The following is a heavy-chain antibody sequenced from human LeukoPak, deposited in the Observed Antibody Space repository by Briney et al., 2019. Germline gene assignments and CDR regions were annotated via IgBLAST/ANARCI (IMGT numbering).Heavy chain of an antibody. CDR1: NYSISNSLS. Sequence: PSEPLSLTCSGSNYSISNSLSWGWLRQPPGKGLEWIGSIYRSGSTFYNPSLKSRVTISLDTSKNQFSLKLSPVTAADTAVYFCARGTYGYYMDVWGKGTTVTVSS. D-gene: IGHD4-17*01. V-gene: IGHV4-38-2*02. CDR3: ARGTYGYYMDV. CDR2: IYRSGST. J-gene: IGHJ6*03.